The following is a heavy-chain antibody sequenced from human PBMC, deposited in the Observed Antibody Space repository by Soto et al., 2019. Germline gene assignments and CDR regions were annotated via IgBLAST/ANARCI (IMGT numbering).Heavy chain of an antibody. J-gene: IGHJ4*02. Sequence: EVQLLESGGGLVQPGGSLRLSCAASGFTFSTYDMSWVRQAPGEGLEWVSGTSGGGGATYYADSEKGRFTISRDNSKNTLYLQMNSLRVEDTAVYYCAVYAAMFLGGQGTQVTVSS. D-gene: IGHD2-2*01. CDR1: GFTFSTYD. CDR2: TSGGGGAT. V-gene: IGHV3-23*01. CDR3: AVYAAMFL.